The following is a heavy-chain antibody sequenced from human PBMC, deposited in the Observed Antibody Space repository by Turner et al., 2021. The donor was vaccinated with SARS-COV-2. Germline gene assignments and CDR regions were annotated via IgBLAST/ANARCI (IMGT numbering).Heavy chain of an antibody. V-gene: IGHV4-39*01. D-gene: IGHD5-18*01. CDR3: ARLVDTLDYYNGMDV. Sequence: QLQLQESGPGLVKPSETPSLTCTVSGGSISSSSYYWHCSRQPPGKGLEGIGRNYYSGSTYYNPSLKRRVTIYVETSKNQFYLKLSCVTAADTAVYYCARLVDTLDYYNGMDVWGQGTTVTVFS. CDR1: GGSISSSSYY. J-gene: IGHJ6*02. CDR2: NYYSGST.